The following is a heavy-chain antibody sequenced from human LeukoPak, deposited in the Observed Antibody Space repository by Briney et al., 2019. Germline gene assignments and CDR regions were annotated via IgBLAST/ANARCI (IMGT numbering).Heavy chain of an antibody. CDR2: ISSSSSYT. CDR1: GFTFSDYY. J-gene: IGHJ4*02. D-gene: IGHD1-26*01. Sequence: AGGSLRLSCAASGFTFSDYYMGWIRQAPGKGLEWVSYISSSSSYTNYADSVKGRFTISRGNAKNSLYLQMNSLRAEDTAVYYCARSPLSGSYAYFDYWGQGTLVTVSS. CDR3: ARSPLSGSYAYFDY. V-gene: IGHV3-11*03.